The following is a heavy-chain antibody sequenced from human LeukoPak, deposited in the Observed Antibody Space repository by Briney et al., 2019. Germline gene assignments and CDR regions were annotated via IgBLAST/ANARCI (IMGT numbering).Heavy chain of an antibody. Sequence: SETLSLTCAVYGGSFSGYYWSWIRRPPGKGLEWIGEINHSGSTNYNPSLKSRVTISVDTSKNQFSLKLSSVTAADTAVYYCARDQPVSIQPDAFDIWGQGTMVTVSS. J-gene: IGHJ3*02. CDR2: INHSGST. CDR1: GGSFSGYY. CDR3: ARDQPVSIQPDAFDI. V-gene: IGHV4-34*01.